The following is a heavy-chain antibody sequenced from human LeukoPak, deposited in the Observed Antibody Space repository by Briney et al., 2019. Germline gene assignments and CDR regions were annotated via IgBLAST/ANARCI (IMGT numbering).Heavy chain of an antibody. CDR3: ARGGGPYRPVYY. J-gene: IGHJ4*02. CDR1: GGSISNTNW. V-gene: IGHV4-4*02. D-gene: IGHD3-16*01. Sequence: SETLPLTCGVSGGSISNTNWWTWVRQPPGKGLEWIGEVNLQGSTNYNPSLKSRVAISVDKSENHISLKLTSVTAADTAVYYCARGGGPYRPVYYWGQGTLVTVAS. CDR2: VNLQGST.